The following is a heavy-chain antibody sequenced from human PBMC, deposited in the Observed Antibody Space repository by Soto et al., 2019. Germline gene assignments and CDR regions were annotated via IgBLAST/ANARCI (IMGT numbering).Heavy chain of an antibody. CDR3: AKERLGRGADY. V-gene: IGHV3-23*01. J-gene: IGHJ4*02. Sequence: EVQLLESGGDLVQPGGSLRLPCAASGFAFANYAMTWVRQAPGKGLEWVSTIGGGGGSTYYADPVKGRFTISRDNSKNTVYLQMNSLRAEDTAVYFCAKERLGRGADYWGQGTLVTVSS. CDR1: GFAFANYA. D-gene: IGHD1-1*01. CDR2: IGGGGGST.